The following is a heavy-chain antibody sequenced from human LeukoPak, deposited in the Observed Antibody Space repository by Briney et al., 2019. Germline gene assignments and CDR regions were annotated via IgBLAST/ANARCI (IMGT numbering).Heavy chain of an antibody. CDR3: GADLTMVRGVPRWFDP. V-gene: IGHV1-58*02. CDR1: GFTFTSSA. J-gene: IGHJ5*02. CDR2: IVVGSGNT. D-gene: IGHD3-10*01. Sequence: SVKVSCKASGFTFTSSAMQWVRQARGQRLEWIGWIVVGSGNTNYAQKFQERVTITRDMSTSTTYMELSSLRSEDTTVYYCGADLTMVRGVPRWFDPWGQGTLVTVSS.